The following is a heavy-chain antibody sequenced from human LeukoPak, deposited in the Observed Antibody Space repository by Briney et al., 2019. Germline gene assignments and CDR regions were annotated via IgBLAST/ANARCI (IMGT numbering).Heavy chain of an antibody. D-gene: IGHD3-10*01. CDR1: GSPFSGYD. V-gene: IGHV1-2*02. CDR2: SNPESGAT. Sequence: ASGNVSCNASGSPFSGYDIHLGRQGPGQGLGLLGWSNPESGATKHAQRFEGRFTLTSDTTVSTVHMELSVLRSDDSAVYYCARENLNYYGSGSYLYWGQGSQVTVSS. CDR3: ARENLNYYGSGSYLY. J-gene: IGHJ4*02.